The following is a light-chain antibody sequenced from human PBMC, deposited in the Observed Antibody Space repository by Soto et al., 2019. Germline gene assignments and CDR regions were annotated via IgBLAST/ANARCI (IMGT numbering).Light chain of an antibody. Sequence: EIVMTQSPATLSVSPGERATVSCRASQGVSSNLAWYQQKPGQAPRLLIYGASTRATGIPARFSGSGSGTEFTLTISSLQSEDFAVYYCQQYNNWLITFGQGTRLEIK. CDR2: GAS. CDR3: QQYNNWLIT. CDR1: QGVSSN. J-gene: IGKJ5*01. V-gene: IGKV3-15*01.